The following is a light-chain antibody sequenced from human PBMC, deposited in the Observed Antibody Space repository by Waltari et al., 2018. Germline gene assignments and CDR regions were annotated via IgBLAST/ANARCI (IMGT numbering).Light chain of an antibody. Sequence: QSALTQPRSVSGSPGQSVTISCPGTRSDVGGYTYVSWYQQHPGKAPKLMIYDVNKRPSGVPDRFSGSKSGNTASLTISGLQTEDEADYYCCSYAGSYTWVFGGGTKLTVL. J-gene: IGLJ3*02. CDR1: RSDVGGYTY. V-gene: IGLV2-11*01. CDR3: CSYAGSYTWV. CDR2: DVN.